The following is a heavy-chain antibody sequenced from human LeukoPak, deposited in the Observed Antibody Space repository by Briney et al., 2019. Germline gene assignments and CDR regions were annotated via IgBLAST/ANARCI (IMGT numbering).Heavy chain of an antibody. Sequence: ASVKVSCKASGYTFTSYGISWVRQAPGQGLEWMGWISAYNGNTNYAQKLQGRVTMTTDTSTSTAYMELRSLRSDDTAVYYCAWTLMVRGVIGSWFDPWGQGTLVTVSS. J-gene: IGHJ5*02. CDR1: GYTFTSYG. CDR2: ISAYNGNT. D-gene: IGHD3-10*01. V-gene: IGHV1-18*01. CDR3: AWTLMVRGVIGSWFDP.